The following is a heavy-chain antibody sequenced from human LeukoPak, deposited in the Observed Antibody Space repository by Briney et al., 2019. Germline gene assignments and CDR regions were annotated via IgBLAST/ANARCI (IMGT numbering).Heavy chain of an antibody. V-gene: IGHV3-23*01. J-gene: IGHJ4*02. CDR1: GFAIGSEA. Sequence: GGSLRLSCAISGFAIGSEAMSWVRQSPARGLEWVASISPGGGTTYYADYVKGRFTISRDNSKNTLYLQMNSLGAEDTAVYYCAKYGLGRSGYWPIWGQGTLVTVSS. D-gene: IGHD3-22*01. CDR2: ISPGGGTT. CDR3: AKYGLGRSGYWPI.